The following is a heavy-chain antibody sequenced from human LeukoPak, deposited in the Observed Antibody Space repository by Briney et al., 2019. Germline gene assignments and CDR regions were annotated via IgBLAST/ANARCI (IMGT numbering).Heavy chain of an antibody. CDR2: ISGGGVTT. J-gene: IGHJ5*02. D-gene: IGHD1-26*01. V-gene: IGHV3-23*01. CDR3: AKDASGSSRRWFDP. Sequence: GGSLRLSCEASGFTFSNYAMSWVRQAPGKGLEWASVISGGGVTTDYADSVKGRFTISRDNSKNTLYLQMNSLRAEDTAVYYCAKDASGSSRRWFDPWGQGTLVTVSS. CDR1: GFTFSNYA.